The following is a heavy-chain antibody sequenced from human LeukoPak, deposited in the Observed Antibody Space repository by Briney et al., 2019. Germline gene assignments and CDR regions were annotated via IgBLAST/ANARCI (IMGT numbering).Heavy chain of an antibody. CDR3: ARTLGYCSGGSCYPDAFDI. D-gene: IGHD2-15*01. J-gene: IGHJ3*02. CDR1: GGTFSSYA. CDR2: IIPIFGTA. Sequence: ASVKVSCKASGGTFSSYAISWVRQAPGQGLEWMGGIIPIFGTANYAQKFQGRVTITADESTSTAYMELRSLRSDDTAVYYCARTLGYCSGGSCYPDAFDIWGQGTMVTVSS. V-gene: IGHV1-69*13.